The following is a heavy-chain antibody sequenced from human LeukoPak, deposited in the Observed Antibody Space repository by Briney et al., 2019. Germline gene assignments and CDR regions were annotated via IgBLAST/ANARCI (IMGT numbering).Heavy chain of an antibody. CDR3: AREGNYHYGMDV. CDR1: GASISSYY. V-gene: IGHV4-59*01. J-gene: IGHJ6*02. CDR2: IYSSGST. Sequence: PSETLSLTCTVSGASISSYYWSWIRQPPGEGLEWIGYIYSSGSTNYNPSLKSRVTISVDTSKNQFSLKVSSVTAADTAVYYCAREGNYHYGMDVWGQGTTVTVSS.